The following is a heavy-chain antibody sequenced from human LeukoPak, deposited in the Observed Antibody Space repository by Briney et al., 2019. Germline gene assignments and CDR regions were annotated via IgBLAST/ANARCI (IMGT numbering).Heavy chain of an antibody. CDR2: IIPIFGTA. D-gene: IGHD4-17*01. J-gene: IGHJ4*02. Sequence: ASVKVSCKASGGTFSSYAISWVRQAPGQGLELMGGIIPIFGTANYAQKFQGRVTITADKSTSTAYMELSSLRSEDTAVYYCARGATVTTVDYWGQGTLVTVSS. V-gene: IGHV1-69*06. CDR1: GGTFSSYA. CDR3: ARGATVTTVDY.